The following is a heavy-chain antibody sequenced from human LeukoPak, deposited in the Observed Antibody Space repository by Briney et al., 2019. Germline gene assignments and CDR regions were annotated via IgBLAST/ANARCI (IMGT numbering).Heavy chain of an antibody. CDR2: FDPEDGET. J-gene: IGHJ1*01. Sequence: ASVKVSCKVSEYTLTELSMHWVRQAPGKGLEWMGGFDPEDGETIYAQKFQGRGTMTEDTSTDTAYMELSSLRSEDTAMSYCATVSYYYDSSGYQGYFQHWGQGTLVTVSS. V-gene: IGHV1-24*01. D-gene: IGHD3-22*01. CDR3: ATVSYYYDSSGYQGYFQH. CDR1: EYTLTELS.